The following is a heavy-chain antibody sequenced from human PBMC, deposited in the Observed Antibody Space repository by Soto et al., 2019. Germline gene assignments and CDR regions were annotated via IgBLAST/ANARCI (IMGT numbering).Heavy chain of an antibody. CDR1: GFTFDDYG. CDR2: INWNGGST. V-gene: IGHV3-20*04. J-gene: IGHJ4*02. Sequence: EVQLVESGGGVVRPGGSLRLSCAASGFTFDDYGMSWVRQAPGKGLEWVSGINWNGGSTGYADSVKGRFTISRDNAKTSRYLQMNRRRAEATALYYCARFSSSGWYGPGRYWGQGPRVTVSS. D-gene: IGHD6-19*01. CDR3: ARFSSSGWYGPGRY.